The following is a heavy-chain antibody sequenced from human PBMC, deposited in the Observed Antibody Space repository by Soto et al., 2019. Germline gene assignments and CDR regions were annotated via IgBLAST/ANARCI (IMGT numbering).Heavy chain of an antibody. CDR2: IIPIFGTA. D-gene: IGHD3-22*01. CDR1: GGTFSSYA. J-gene: IGHJ4*02. Sequence: SVKVSCKASGGTFSSYAISWVRQAPGQGLEWMGGIIPIFGTANYAQKFQGRVTITADESTSTAYMELSSLRSEDTAVYYCATSARSYYYDSSGSTPDYWGQGTLVTVSS. V-gene: IGHV1-69*13. CDR3: ATSARSYYYDSSGSTPDY.